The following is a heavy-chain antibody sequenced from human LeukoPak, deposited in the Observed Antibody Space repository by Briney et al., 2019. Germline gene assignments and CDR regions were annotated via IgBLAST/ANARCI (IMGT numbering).Heavy chain of an antibody. V-gene: IGHV3-30*03. Sequence: PGGSLRLSCAASGFTFSSYGMHWVRQAPGKRLEWVAVISYDGSNKYYADSVKGRFTISRDNSKNTLYLQMNSLRAEDTAVYYCARDDTSGSSYFDYWGQGTLVTVSS. CDR1: GFTFSSYG. J-gene: IGHJ4*02. CDR3: ARDDTSGSSYFDY. CDR2: ISYDGSNK. D-gene: IGHD1-26*01.